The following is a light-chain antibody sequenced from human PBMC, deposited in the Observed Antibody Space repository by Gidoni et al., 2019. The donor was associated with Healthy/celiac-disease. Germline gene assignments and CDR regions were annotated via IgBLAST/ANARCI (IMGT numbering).Light chain of an antibody. CDR1: QSVRSSY. V-gene: IGKV3-20*01. J-gene: IGKJ1*01. CDR3: QQYGSSPPGT. CDR2: GAS. Sequence: EIVLTQSPGTLSLSPGERATLSCRASQSVRSSYLAWYQQKPGQAPRLLIYGASSRATGLPDRFSGSGSGTDFTLTISRLEPEDVAVYYCQQYGSSPPGTFGQGTKVEIK.